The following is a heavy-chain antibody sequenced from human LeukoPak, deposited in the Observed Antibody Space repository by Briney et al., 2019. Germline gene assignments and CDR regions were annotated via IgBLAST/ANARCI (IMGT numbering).Heavy chain of an antibody. CDR2: IYYSGST. CDR3: ARGPLGSYSS. CDR1: GGSISSYY. Sequence: KPSETLSLICTVSGGSISSYYWSWIRQPPGKGLEWIGYIYYSGSTNYNPFLKSRVTISVDTSKNQFSLKLNSVTAADTAVYYCARGPLGSYSSWGQGTLVTVSS. J-gene: IGHJ4*02. D-gene: IGHD6-13*01. V-gene: IGHV4-59*01.